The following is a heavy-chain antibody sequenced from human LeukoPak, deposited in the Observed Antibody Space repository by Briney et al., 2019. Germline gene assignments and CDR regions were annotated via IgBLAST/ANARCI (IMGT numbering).Heavy chain of an antibody. D-gene: IGHD3-9*01. V-gene: IGHV1-2*02. J-gene: IGHJ4*02. CDR3: ARAGYDILTGYYHPLDY. CDR1: GYTFTGYY. Sequence: ASVKVSCKAFGYTFTGYYMHWVRQAPGQGLEWMGWINPNSGGTNYAQKFQGRVTMTRDTSISTAYMELSRLRSDDTAVYYCARAGYDILTGYYHPLDYWGQGTLVTVSS. CDR2: INPNSGGT.